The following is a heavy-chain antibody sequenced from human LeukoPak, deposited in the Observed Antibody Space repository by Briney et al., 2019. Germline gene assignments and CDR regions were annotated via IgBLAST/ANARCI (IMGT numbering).Heavy chain of an antibody. CDR1: GYTFTGYY. D-gene: IGHD6-19*01. J-gene: IGHJ2*01. Sequence: ASVKVSCKASGYTFTGYYMHWVRQAPGQGLEWMGWINPNSGNINYAQKFEGRVTMTRDTSISTAYMELSRLRFDDTAVYYCARGGEYSSGPRYFDLWGRGTLVTVSS. CDR2: INPNSGNI. V-gene: IGHV1-2*02. CDR3: ARGGEYSSGPRYFDL.